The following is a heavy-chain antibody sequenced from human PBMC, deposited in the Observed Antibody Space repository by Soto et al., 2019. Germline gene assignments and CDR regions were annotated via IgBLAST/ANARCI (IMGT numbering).Heavy chain of an antibody. CDR1: GGSFSGYY. CDR3: ARGRAYYYGSGSPRGMDV. CDR2: INHSGST. D-gene: IGHD3-10*01. Sequence: QVQLQQWGAGLLKPSETLSLTCAVYGGSFSGYYWSWIRQPPGKGLEWIGEINHSGSTNYNPSLKSRVTISVDTSKNQSSLKLSSVTAADTAVYYCARGRAYYYGSGSPRGMDVWGQGTTVTVSS. J-gene: IGHJ6*02. V-gene: IGHV4-34*01.